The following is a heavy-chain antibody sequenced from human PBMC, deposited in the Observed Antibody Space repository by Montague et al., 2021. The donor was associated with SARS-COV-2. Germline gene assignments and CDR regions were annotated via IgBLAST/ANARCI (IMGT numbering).Heavy chain of an antibody. CDR3: AGKVLTVPADY. CDR2: ISYGGIA. J-gene: IGHJ4*02. Sequence: SETRSLTCAVSGVSITSTNWWSLVRQPPGKGLGWIGEISYGGIATYNPSLKSRATISMDRSRNLFSLKLSSVTAADTAIYYCAGKVLTVPADYWGQGTLVAVS. D-gene: IGHD4-11*01. CDR1: GVSITSTNW. V-gene: IGHV4-4*02.